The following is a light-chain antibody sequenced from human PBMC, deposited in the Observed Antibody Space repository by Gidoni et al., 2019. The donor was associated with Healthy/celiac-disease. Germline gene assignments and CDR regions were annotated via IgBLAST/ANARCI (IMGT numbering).Light chain of an antibody. J-gene: IGLJ3*02. Sequence: HSALPQPASVSWSPGQSITISCTGTSSDVGGYNYVSWYQQHPGKAPKLMIYDVSNRPSGVSNRFSGSKSGNTASLTISGLQAEDEADYYCSSYTSSSTLGVFGGGTKLTVL. CDR2: DVS. V-gene: IGLV2-14*01. CDR3: SSYTSSSTLGV. CDR1: SSDVGGYNY.